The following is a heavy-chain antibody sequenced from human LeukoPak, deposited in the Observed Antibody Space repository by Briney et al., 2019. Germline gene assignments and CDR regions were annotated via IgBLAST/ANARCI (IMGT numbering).Heavy chain of an antibody. J-gene: IGHJ5*02. Sequence: ASVKVSCKASGYTFTGYYMHWVRQAPGQGLEWMGWINPNSGGTNYAQKFQGRVTMTRDTSISTAYMELSSLRSEDTAVYYCATEIASRVFDPWGQGTLVTVSS. CDR3: ATEIASRVFDP. V-gene: IGHV1-2*02. CDR2: INPNSGGT. CDR1: GYTFTGYY. D-gene: IGHD2-21*01.